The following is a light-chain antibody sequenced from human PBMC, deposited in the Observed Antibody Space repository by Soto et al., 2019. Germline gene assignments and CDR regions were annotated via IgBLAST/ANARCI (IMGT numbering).Light chain of an antibody. CDR1: SSNSGSNY. V-gene: IGLV1-47*01. J-gene: IGLJ1*01. CDR3: AAWDDSLSGYV. Sequence: QSGLTQPPSASGTPGQRVTSSCSGSSSNSGSNYVYWYQQLPGTAPKLLIYRNNQRPSGVPDRFSGSKSGTSASLAISGLRSEDEADYYCAAWDDSLSGYVFGTGTKVTVL. CDR2: RNN.